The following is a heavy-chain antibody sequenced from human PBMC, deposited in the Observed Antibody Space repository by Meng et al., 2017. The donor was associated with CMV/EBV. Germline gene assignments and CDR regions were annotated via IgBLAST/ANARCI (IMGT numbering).Heavy chain of an antibody. CDR1: GFTFSSYW. Sequence: GESLKISCAASGFTFSSYWMSWVRQAPGKGLEWVANIKQDGSEKYYVDSVKGRFTISGDNAKNSLYLQMNSLRAEDTAVYYCARGGNQMPAAIRTYYYYYGMDVWGQGTTVTVSS. CDR3: ARGGNQMPAAIRTYYYYYGMDV. V-gene: IGHV3-7*04. J-gene: IGHJ6*02. D-gene: IGHD2-2*01. CDR2: IKQDGSEK.